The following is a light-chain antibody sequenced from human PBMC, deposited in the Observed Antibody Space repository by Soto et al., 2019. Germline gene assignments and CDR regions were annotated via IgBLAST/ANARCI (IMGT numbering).Light chain of an antibody. CDR2: KAS. V-gene: IGKV1-5*03. CDR3: RQYNSYPLA. Sequence: DIQMTQSPSTLSASVGDRVTISCRASQTIGPWLAWYQQKPGKAPNLLIYKASSLESGVPSRFSGRGSGTEFTLTISSLQPDDLAPYYCRQYNSYPLAFGGGTKVEIK. CDR1: QTIGPW. J-gene: IGKJ4*01.